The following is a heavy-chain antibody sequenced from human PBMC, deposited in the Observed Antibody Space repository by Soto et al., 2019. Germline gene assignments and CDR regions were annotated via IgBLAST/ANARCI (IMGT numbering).Heavy chain of an antibody. CDR2: INHSGST. Sequence: SETLSLTCAVYGGSFSGYYWSWIRQPPGKGLEWIGEINHSGSTNYNPSLKSRVTISVDTSKNQFSLKLSSVTAADTAVYYCASSNWNYGSSDYWGQGTLVTVSS. CDR3: ASSNWNYGSSDY. V-gene: IGHV4-34*01. CDR1: GGSFSGYY. D-gene: IGHD1-7*01. J-gene: IGHJ4*02.